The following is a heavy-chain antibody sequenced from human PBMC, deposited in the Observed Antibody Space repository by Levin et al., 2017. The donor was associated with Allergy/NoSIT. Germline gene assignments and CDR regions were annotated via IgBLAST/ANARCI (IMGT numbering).Heavy chain of an antibody. Sequence: GGSLRLSCAASGFTFDDYAMHWVRQAPGKGLEWVSGISWNSGSLGYADSVQGRFTISRDNAKNSLYLQMNSLRAEDTALYYCAKDKSHVLYDSSGCIDYWGQGTLVTVSS. CDR2: ISWNSGSL. D-gene: IGHD3-22*01. CDR3: AKDKSHVLYDSSGCIDY. J-gene: IGHJ4*02. V-gene: IGHV3-9*01. CDR1: GFTFDDYA.